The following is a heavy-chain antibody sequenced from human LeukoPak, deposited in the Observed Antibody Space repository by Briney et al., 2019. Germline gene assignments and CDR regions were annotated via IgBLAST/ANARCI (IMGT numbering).Heavy chain of an antibody. CDR1: GYTFTGYY. CDR3: ARDRAYYYYYYMDV. J-gene: IGHJ6*03. CDR2: INPNSGGT. V-gene: IGHV1-2*02. Sequence: ASVKVSCKASGYTFTGYYMHWVRQAPGQGLEWMGWINPNSGGTNYAQKFQGRVTLTRDMSTSTVYMELSSLRSEDTAVYYCARDRAYYYYYYMDVWGEGTTVTVSS.